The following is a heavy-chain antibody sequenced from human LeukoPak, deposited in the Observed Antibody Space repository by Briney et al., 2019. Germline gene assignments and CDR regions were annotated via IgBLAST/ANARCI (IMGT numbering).Heavy chain of an antibody. CDR2: INHSGST. J-gene: IGHJ4*02. Sequence: PSETLSLTCAVYGGSFSGYYWSWIRQPPGKGLEWIGEINHSGSTNYNPSLKSRVTISVDTSKNQFSLKLSSVTAADTAVYYCAPYCSSTSCPPAGDYWGQGTLVIVSS. CDR3: APYCSSTSCPPAGDY. CDR1: GGSFSGYY. D-gene: IGHD2-2*01. V-gene: IGHV4-34*01.